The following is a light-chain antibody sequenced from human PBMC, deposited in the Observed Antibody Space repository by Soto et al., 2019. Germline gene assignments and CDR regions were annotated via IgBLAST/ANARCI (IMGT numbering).Light chain of an antibody. CDR3: CSYAGSSTYV. CDR1: SSVVGSYNL. Sequence: QSALTQPASVSGSRGQSITIACTGTSSVVGSYNLVSWYQQHPGKAPKLMIYEVSKRPSGVSNRFSGSKSGNTASLTISGLQAEDEADYYCCSYAGSSTYVFGTGTKVTVL. J-gene: IGLJ1*01. V-gene: IGLV2-23*02. CDR2: EVS.